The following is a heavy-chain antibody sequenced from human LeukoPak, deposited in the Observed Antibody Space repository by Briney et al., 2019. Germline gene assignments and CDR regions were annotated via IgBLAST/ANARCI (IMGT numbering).Heavy chain of an antibody. CDR3: AKDGVATITFDS. CDR2: IGGGGGT. V-gene: IGHV3-23*01. J-gene: IGHJ4*02. D-gene: IGHD5-12*01. Sequence: GGSLRLSCAASGFTFNTYAMSWVRQAPGKGLEWVSSIGGGGGTYYADSLKGRFTISRDNSKNTLYLQMNSLRAEDTAVYYCAKDGVATITFDSWGQGTLVTVSS. CDR1: GFTFNTYA.